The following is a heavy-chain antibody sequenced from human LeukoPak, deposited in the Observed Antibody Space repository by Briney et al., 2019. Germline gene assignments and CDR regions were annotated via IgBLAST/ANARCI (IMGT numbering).Heavy chain of an antibody. V-gene: IGHV3-53*01. J-gene: IGHJ5*02. Sequence: GGSLRLSCAASRFTDSDNYMSWVRQAPGKGLEWVSVMYSRGGTYYANSVKGRFTFSRDISKNTLYLQMNGLRNEDTAMYYCARDAPQVPAAGVLASWGQGTLVIVSS. CDR1: RFTDSDNY. CDR2: MYSRGGT. D-gene: IGHD6-13*01. CDR3: ARDAPQVPAAGVLAS.